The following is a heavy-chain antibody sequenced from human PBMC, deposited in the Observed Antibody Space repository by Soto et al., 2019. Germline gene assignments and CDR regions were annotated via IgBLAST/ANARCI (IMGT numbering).Heavy chain of an antibody. CDR1: GGSISSYY. V-gene: IGHV4-59*01. Sequence: SETLSLTCTVSGGSISSYYWSWIRQPPGKGLEWIGYIYYSGSTNYNPSLKSRVTISVDTSKNQFSLKLSSVTAADTAVYYCARPRRPPPDGGGLYYYYYMDVWGKGTTVTVSS. CDR3: ARPRRPPPDGGGLYYYYYMDV. D-gene: IGHD3-16*01. J-gene: IGHJ6*03. CDR2: IYYSGST.